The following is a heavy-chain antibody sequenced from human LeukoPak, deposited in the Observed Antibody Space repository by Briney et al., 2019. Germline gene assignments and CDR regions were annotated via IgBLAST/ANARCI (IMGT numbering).Heavy chain of an antibody. D-gene: IGHD1-26*01. J-gene: IGHJ4*02. CDR1: GFTFSNYG. Sequence: AGGSLRLSCAASGFTFSNYGMHWVRQAPGKGLEWVALISYDGTTKYYADSVKGRFTISRDSSMNTLYLQMNSLRAEDTAVYYCAKVRWELLVSDYFDYWGQGTLVTVSS. V-gene: IGHV3-30*18. CDR2: ISYDGTTK. CDR3: AKVRWELLVSDYFDY.